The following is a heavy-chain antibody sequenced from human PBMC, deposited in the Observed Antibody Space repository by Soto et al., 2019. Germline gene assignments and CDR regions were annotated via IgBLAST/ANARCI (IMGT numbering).Heavy chain of an antibody. CDR2: ISSSTNYI. CDR3: ARESEDLTSNFDY. J-gene: IGHJ4*02. CDR1: GFTFTSYS. Sequence: PGGSLRLSCAASGFTFTSYSMHWVRQAPGKGLEWVSSISSSTNYIYYVDSMKGRFTISRDNGKNSLYLEIHSLRAEDTAVYYCARESEDLTSNFDYGGQGTLDTVSS. V-gene: IGHV3-21*06.